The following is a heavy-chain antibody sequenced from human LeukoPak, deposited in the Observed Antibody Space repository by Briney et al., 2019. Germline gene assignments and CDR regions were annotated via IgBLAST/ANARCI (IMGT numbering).Heavy chain of an antibody. D-gene: IGHD6-19*01. CDR3: ARGVAVAGKEDY. CDR2: ISSSSSYI. Sequence: GGSLRLSCAASGFTFSSYSMNWVRQAPGKGLEWVSSISSSSSYIYYADSVKGRFTISRDKANNSLYLQMNSLRAEDTAVYYCARGVAVAGKEDYWGQGTLVTVSS. CDR1: GFTFSSYS. V-gene: IGHV3-21*01. J-gene: IGHJ4*02.